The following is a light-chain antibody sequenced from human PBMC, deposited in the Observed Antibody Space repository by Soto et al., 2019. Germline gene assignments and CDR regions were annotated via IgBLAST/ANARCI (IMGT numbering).Light chain of an antibody. V-gene: IGKV1-39*01. J-gene: IGKJ1*01. CDR1: QNILNW. Sequence: DIQMTQSPSTLSASLGDSVTITCRASQNILNWLSCYQQKPGKAPNPLIYDASSLKSGVPARFSGSGSGTDFTLTISSLQPEDFATYYCQQSYSNLRTFGQGTKVDIK. CDR2: DAS. CDR3: QQSYSNLRT.